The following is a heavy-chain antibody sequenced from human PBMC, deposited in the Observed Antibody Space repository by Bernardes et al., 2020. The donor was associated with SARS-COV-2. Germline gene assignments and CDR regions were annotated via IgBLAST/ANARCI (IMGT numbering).Heavy chain of an antibody. V-gene: IGHV3-74*01. Sequence: GGSLRLSCAASGFTFRSYRMYWVRQTPGKGFMWVSHIDGDGSNTNYADPVKGRFTVSRDNSRNTLYLHLSSLGAEDAAVYYCARDGMDVWGHGTTVTVSS. J-gene: IGHJ6*02. CDR2: IDGDGSNT. CDR1: GFTFRSYR. CDR3: ARDGMDV.